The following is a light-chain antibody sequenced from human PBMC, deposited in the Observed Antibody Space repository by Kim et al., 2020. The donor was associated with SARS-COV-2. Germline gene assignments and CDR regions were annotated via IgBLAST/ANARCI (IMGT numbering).Light chain of an antibody. J-gene: IGKJ1*01. CDR1: QSISTY. Sequence: DIQMTQSPSSLSASVGDRVTITCRAGQSISTYLNWYQQKPGKAPKILIYAASSLQSGVPSRFSGSGSGTDFTLTISSLQPEDFATYYCQQSYRYPRTFGQGTKVDIK. V-gene: IGKV1-39*01. CDR3: QQSYRYPRT. CDR2: AAS.